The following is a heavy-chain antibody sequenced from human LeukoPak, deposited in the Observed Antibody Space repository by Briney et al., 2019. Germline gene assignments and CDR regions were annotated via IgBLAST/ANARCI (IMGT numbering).Heavy chain of an antibody. CDR2: ISAYNGNT. CDR3: ASVRAEYCTNGVCYSGYYYYMDV. V-gene: IGHV1-18*01. Sequence: ASVKVSCKASGYTFTSYGISWVRQAPGQGLEWMGWISAYNGNTNYAQKLQGRVTMTTDTSTSTAYMELRSLRSDDTAVYYCASVRAEYCTNGVCYSGYYYYMDVWGKGTTVTVSS. CDR1: GYTFTSYG. J-gene: IGHJ6*03. D-gene: IGHD2-8*01.